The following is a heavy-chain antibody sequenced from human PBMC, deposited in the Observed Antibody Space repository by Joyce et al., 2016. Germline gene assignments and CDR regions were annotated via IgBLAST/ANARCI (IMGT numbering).Heavy chain of an antibody. Sequence: QVQLQESGPGLVKPSETLSLTCTVSGGSISTYYWRWIRQPPGKGLEWIGYIHYSGSTNYTPSLKTRVTMSIDTSKNQFSLTLTAVTAADTAVYYCARFSSVAGTEWGQGTLVTVSS. D-gene: IGHD6-19*01. CDR2: IHYSGST. CDR1: GGSISTYY. V-gene: IGHV4-59*13. CDR3: ARFSSVAGTE. J-gene: IGHJ4*02.